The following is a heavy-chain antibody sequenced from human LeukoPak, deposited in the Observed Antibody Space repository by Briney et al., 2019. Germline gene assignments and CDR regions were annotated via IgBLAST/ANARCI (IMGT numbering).Heavy chain of an antibody. CDR2: IGAAGYGT. J-gene: IGHJ4*02. CDR1: GFTFSSFA. V-gene: IGHV3-23*01. CDR3: AKRDNSAWYSLDY. D-gene: IGHD6-19*01. Sequence: GGALRLSCAASGFTFSSFALSWVRQAPGKGLEWVSSIGAAGYGTYYADSVNGRFTISRDNSKNTVHLQMNSLRAEDTAVYYCAKRDNSAWYSLDYWGQGTLVTVSS.